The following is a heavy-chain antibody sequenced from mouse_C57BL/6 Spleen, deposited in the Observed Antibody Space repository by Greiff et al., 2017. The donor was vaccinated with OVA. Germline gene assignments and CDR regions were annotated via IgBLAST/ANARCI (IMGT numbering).Heavy chain of an antibody. CDR2: ISYDGSN. D-gene: IGHD1-1*01. V-gene: IGHV3-6*01. J-gene: IGHJ1*03. CDR3: AREAVVAPYWYFDV. Sequence: VQLKESGPGLVKPSQSLSLTCSVTGYSITSGYYWNWIRQFPGNKLEWMGYISYDGSNNYNPSLKNRISITRDTSKNQFFLKLNSVTTEDTATYYCAREAVVAPYWYFDVWGTGTTVTVSS. CDR1: GYSITSGYY.